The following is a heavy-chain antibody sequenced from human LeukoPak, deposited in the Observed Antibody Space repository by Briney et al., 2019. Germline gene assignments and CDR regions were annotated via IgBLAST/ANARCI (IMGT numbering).Heavy chain of an antibody. D-gene: IGHD3-3*01. Sequence: SETLSLTCAVYGGSFSGYYWSWIRQPPGKGLEWIGEINHSGSTNYNPSLKSRVTISVDTSKNQFSLKLSSVTAADTAVYYCARATLAYDFWSGYYIRNTHWDPWGQGTLVTVSS. CDR2: INHSGST. J-gene: IGHJ5*02. CDR1: GGSFSGYY. V-gene: IGHV4-34*01. CDR3: ARATLAYDFWSGYYIRNTHWDP.